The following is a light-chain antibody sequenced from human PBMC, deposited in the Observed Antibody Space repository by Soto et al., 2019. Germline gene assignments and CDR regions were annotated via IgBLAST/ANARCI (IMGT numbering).Light chain of an antibody. Sequence: QSALTQRRSVSGSPGQSVTISCTGTSSYVGGYNYVSWYQQHPGKAPKLMIYDVSKRPSGVPDRFSGSKSGNTASLTVSGLQAEDEADYYCSSYAGSNTPYVFGTGTKVTVL. V-gene: IGLV2-11*01. J-gene: IGLJ1*01. CDR1: SSYVGGYNY. CDR3: SSYAGSNTPYV. CDR2: DVS.